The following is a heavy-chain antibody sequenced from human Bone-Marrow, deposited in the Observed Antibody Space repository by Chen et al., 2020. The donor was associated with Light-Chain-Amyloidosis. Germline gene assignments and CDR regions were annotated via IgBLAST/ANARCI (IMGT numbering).Heavy chain of an antibody. V-gene: IGHV3-23*01. J-gene: IGHJ4*02. CDR2: LSATVKTT. CDR3: AKSPPSVVAVFDH. CDR1: GFNFSAFA. D-gene: IGHD2-15*01. Sequence: EVQLLESGGALVQPGGSLRLSCGASGFNFSAFAMTWVRQTPGKGLEWVSTLSATVKTTYYADSVKGRFTISRDNSNDTLYLQMNSLRAEDTARYFCAKSPPSVVAVFDHWGQGALVTVSS.